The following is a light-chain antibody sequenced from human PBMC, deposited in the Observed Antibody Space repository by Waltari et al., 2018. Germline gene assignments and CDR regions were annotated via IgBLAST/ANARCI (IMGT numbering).Light chain of an antibody. J-gene: IGKJ3*01. CDR2: CAS. Sequence: DIQMTQSPSSLSASVGDRVTITCRASQSISSYLNWYQQKPGKAPERLIYCASSLRGGAPSRFSGSRSGTDFTLTISSLQPEDFASYYCQQTSSSPLTFGPGTKLDIK. CDR3: QQTSSSPLT. V-gene: IGKV1-39*01. CDR1: QSISSY.